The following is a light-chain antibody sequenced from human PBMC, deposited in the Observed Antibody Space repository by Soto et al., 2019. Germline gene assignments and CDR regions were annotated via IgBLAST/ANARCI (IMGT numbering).Light chain of an antibody. J-gene: IGLJ2*01. Sequence: SVLTQPPSVSGAPGQRVTISCTGSSSNIGAGYDVHWYRQLPGTAPKLLIYGNFNRPSGVPDRFSGSKSGTSASLAITGLQAEDEADYYCQSYDSSLSGSRVVFGGGTKVTVL. CDR3: QSYDSSLSGSRVV. V-gene: IGLV1-40*01. CDR1: SSNIGAGYD. CDR2: GNF.